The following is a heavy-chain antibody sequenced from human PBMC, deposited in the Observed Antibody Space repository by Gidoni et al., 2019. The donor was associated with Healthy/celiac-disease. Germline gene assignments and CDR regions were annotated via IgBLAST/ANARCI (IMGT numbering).Heavy chain of an antibody. D-gene: IGHD2-2*01. CDR2: IIPIFGTA. V-gene: IGHV1-69*01. CDR1: GGTFSSYA. CDR3: ARDRLNIVVVPAAMSYYGMDV. Sequence: QVQLVQSGAEVKTPGSSVKVSCKASGGTFSSYAISWVRQAPGQGLEWMGGIIPIFGTANYAQKFQGRVTITADESTSTAYMELSSLRSEDTAVYYCARDRLNIVVVPAAMSYYGMDVWGQGTTVTVSS. J-gene: IGHJ6*02.